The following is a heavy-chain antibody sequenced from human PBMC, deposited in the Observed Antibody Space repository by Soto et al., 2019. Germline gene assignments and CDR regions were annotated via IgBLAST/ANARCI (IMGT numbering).Heavy chain of an antibody. V-gene: IGHV1-18*01. CDR2: ISAYNGNT. CDR1: CYTFTSYG. J-gene: IGHJ5*02. Sequence: GASVKVSCKASCYTFTSYGISWVRQPPGQGLEWMGWISAYNGNTNYAQKLQGRVTMTTDTSTSTAYMELRSLRSDDTAVYYCARVGVYSSGWYLGGPDWFDPWGQGTLVTVSS. D-gene: IGHD6-19*01. CDR3: ARVGVYSSGWYLGGPDWFDP.